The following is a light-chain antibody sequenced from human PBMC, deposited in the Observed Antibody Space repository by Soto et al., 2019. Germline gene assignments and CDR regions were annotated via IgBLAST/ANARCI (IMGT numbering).Light chain of an antibody. CDR3: QQYYRAPRT. Sequence: DIVMTQSPDSLAVSLGERATINCTSDRSLFYSPHNKSYLAWYQQKVGQPPQMLIYWASTRESGVPDRFRGSGSGTDFTLTISSLHADDVAVYYCQQYYRAPRTFGQGTKVE. CDR1: RSLFYSPHNKSY. J-gene: IGKJ2*01. CDR2: WAS. V-gene: IGKV4-1*01.